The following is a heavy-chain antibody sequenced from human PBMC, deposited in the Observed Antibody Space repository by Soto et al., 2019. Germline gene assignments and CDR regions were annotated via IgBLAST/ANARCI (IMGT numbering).Heavy chain of an antibody. CDR3: ARDLCPLGSGSACPKFGLDF. J-gene: IGHJ6*02. Sequence: GASVKVSCKASGYTFTGHYMHWVRQVSGKGLEYLGWLKSDNGGACSAPKFQGRVTFTRDTSTTTAYMELSGLRSDDTAVYFCARDLCPLGSGSACPKFGLDFWGQGTTVTVSS. CDR1: GYTFTGHY. V-gene: IGHV1-2*02. CDR2: LKSDNGGA. D-gene: IGHD3-10*01.